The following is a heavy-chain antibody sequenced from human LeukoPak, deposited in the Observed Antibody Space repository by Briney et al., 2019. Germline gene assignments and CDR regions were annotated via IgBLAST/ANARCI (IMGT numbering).Heavy chain of an antibody. CDR1: GFTFCNYE. V-gene: IGHV3-48*03. CDR3: AAVGRSSRPGY. CDR2: ISSSGSSI. D-gene: IGHD6-19*01. Sequence: GGTLRLSCAASGFTFCNYEMNWVRQAPGKGLEWVSYISSSGSSIYYADSVKARFTISRDNGKNSLYLQMNSLRAEDTAVYYCAAVGRSSRPGYWGQGTLVTVSS. J-gene: IGHJ4*02.